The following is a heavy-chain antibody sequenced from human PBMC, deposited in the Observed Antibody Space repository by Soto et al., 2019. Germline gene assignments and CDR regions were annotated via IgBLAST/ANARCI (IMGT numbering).Heavy chain of an antibody. D-gene: IGHD6-6*01. Sequence: GGSLRLSCAASGFTFSSYAMSWVRQAPGNGLEWVSAISGSGGSTYYADSVKGRFTISRDNSKNTLYLQMNSLRAEDTAVYYCAKVGVAARRGYFDYWGQGTLVTVSS. J-gene: IGHJ4*02. CDR2: ISGSGGST. V-gene: IGHV3-23*01. CDR1: GFTFSSYA. CDR3: AKVGVAARRGYFDY.